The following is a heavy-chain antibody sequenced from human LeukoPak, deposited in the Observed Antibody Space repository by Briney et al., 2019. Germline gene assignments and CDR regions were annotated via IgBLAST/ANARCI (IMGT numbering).Heavy chain of an antibody. J-gene: IGHJ4*02. CDR1: GFIFRRYA. CDR2: MSSNGGTT. CDR3: VKDRYSSGWYLDY. V-gene: IGHV3-64D*09. Sequence: PGGSLRLSRLASGFIFRRYAMHWVRQAPGKGVEYVSAMSSNGGTTYYVDSVKGRFTISRDNSQNTLYLQMSSLRAEDTAVYYCVKDRYSSGWYLDYWGQGTLVTVSS. D-gene: IGHD6-19*01.